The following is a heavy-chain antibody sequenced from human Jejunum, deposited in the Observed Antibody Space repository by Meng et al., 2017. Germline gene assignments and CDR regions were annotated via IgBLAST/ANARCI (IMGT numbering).Heavy chain of an antibody. J-gene: IGHJ4*02. D-gene: IGHD2-15*01. CDR3: TILSHCTGGTCYPYDY. CDR2: ISAYNGNT. CDR1: GYTFTSYG. Sequence: QVQLVQSGAEGKKPGASVKVSCKTSGYTFTSYGISWVRQAPGQGLEWMGWISAYNGNTNYAQKFQGRVTMTTDTSTSTAYMGLRSLRSDDTAVYYCTILSHCTGGTCYPYDYWGQGTLVTVSS. V-gene: IGHV1-18*01.